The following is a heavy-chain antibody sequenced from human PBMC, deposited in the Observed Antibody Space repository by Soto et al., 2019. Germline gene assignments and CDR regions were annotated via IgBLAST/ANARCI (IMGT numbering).Heavy chain of an antibody. CDR2: IYYSGST. J-gene: IGHJ6*02. CDR1: GGSISSGGYY. V-gene: IGHV4-31*03. Sequence: SETLSLTCTVSGGSISSGGYYWSWIRQHSGKGLEWIGYIYYSGSTYYNPSLKSRVTISVDTSKNQFSLKLSSVTAADTAVYYCARSGEYSSGWYDYYYYGMDVRGQGTTVSVSS. D-gene: IGHD6-19*01. CDR3: ARSGEYSSGWYDYYYYGMDV.